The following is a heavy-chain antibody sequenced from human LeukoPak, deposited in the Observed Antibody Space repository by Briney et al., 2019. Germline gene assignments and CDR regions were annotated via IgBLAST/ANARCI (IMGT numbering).Heavy chain of an antibody. CDR2: IKQDETEK. CDR1: GFTFSNFW. J-gene: IGHJ4*02. D-gene: IGHD6-13*01. CDR3: AKQYSSSWHYFDY. Sequence: PGGSLRLSCTASGFTFSNFWMGWVRQAPGKGLEWVANIKQDETEKFYLGSVKGRFTISRDNAKNSLYLQMNSLRAEDTAVYHCAKQYSSSWHYFDYWGQGTLVTVSS. V-gene: IGHV3-7*03.